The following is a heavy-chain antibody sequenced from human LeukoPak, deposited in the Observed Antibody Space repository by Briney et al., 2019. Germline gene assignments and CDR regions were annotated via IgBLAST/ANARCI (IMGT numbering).Heavy chain of an antibody. J-gene: IGHJ4*02. V-gene: IGHV4-59*01. CDR3: TRETSLAGFASGLGFNY. CDR1: GGSISSXX. CDR2: XXYSGST. D-gene: IGHD6-19*01. Sequence: TXSGGSISSXXXXXIRXXPGXXXXXXXXXXYSGSTNYNPSLKSRVTISVDTSKNQFSLKLTSVTAADTATYYCTRETSLAGFASGLGFNYWGQGILVTVSS.